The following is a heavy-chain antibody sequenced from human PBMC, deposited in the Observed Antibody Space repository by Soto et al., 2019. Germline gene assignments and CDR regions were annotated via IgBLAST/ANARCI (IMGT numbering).Heavy chain of an antibody. D-gene: IGHD3-16*02. Sequence: GGSLRLSCAASGFTFSSYWMHWVRQVPEKGLVWVSRINSDGSITNYAGAVKGRFTISGDNVKNTLYLQMNSLRAEDTAVYYCVRYSRSVGGSYRPDYWGQGTLVTVSS. CDR3: VRYSRSVGGSYRPDY. J-gene: IGHJ4*02. CDR2: INSDGSIT. V-gene: IGHV3-74*01. CDR1: GFTFSSYW.